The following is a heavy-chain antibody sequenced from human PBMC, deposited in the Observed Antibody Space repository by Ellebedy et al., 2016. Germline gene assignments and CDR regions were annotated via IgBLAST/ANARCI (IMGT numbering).Heavy chain of an antibody. CDR3: AKPVDTAMVYMYYFDY. J-gene: IGHJ4*02. D-gene: IGHD5-18*01. Sequence: GESLKISXAASGFTFSSYAMSWVRQAPGKGLEWVSAISGSGGSTYYADSVKGRFTISRDNSKNTLYLQMNSLRAEDTAVYYYAKPVDTAMVYMYYFDYWGQGTLVTVSS. CDR1: GFTFSSYA. V-gene: IGHV3-23*01. CDR2: ISGSGGST.